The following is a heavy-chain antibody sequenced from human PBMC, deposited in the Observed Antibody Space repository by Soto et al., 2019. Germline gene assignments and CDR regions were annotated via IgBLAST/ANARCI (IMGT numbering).Heavy chain of an antibody. V-gene: IGHV1-3*01. D-gene: IGHD3-16*01. CDR2: INPANGHT. J-gene: IGHJ4*02. CDR1: GYSLPTNT. Sequence: QVQLVQSGAEMKKPGASVRITCRASGYSLPTNTIHWVRQAPGQRLEWMGWINPANGHTKYSQNFQDRVTISTDTFARSVYMKLTTLTPNDTAIYCCARANGNYDWGPNDYWGQGTLVSVSS. CDR3: ARANGNYDWGPNDY.